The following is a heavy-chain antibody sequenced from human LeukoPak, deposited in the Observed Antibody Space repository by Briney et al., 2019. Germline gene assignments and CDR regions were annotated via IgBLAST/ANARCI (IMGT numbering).Heavy chain of an antibody. J-gene: IGHJ4*02. CDR3: ARGGTMALGGFDY. CDR1: GGSASSGSYY. Sequence: SETLSLTCTVSGGSASSGSYYWSWIRQPPGKGLEWIGYIYYSGSTNYNPSLKSRVTISVDTSKNQFSLKLSSVTAADTAVYYCARGGTMALGGFDYWGQGTLVTVSS. V-gene: IGHV4-61*01. D-gene: IGHD3-10*01. CDR2: IYYSGST.